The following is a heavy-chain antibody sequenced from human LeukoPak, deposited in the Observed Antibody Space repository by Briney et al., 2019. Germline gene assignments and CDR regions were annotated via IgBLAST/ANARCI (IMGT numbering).Heavy chain of an antibody. Sequence: PGGSLRLSCAASGFTFSSYVMSWVRQAPGKGLEWVSAISGSGGNTYYADSVKGRFTISRDNSKNTLYLQMNSLRADDTAVYYCASKAVYTGNYQGCYFDYWGQGTLVTVSS. CDR1: GFTFSSYV. V-gene: IGHV3-23*01. CDR2: ISGSGGNT. J-gene: IGHJ4*02. D-gene: IGHD1-26*01. CDR3: ASKAVYTGNYQGCYFDY.